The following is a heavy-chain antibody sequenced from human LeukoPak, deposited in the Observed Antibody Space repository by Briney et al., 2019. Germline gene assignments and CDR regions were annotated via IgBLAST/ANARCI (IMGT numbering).Heavy chain of an antibody. CDR1: GFTFSTYW. CDR2: IKEAGSEK. V-gene: IGHV3-7*01. Sequence: GGSLRLSCAASGFTFSTYWMSWVCQAPGKGLEWVANIKEAGSEKYYVDSVKGRFTISRDNAKNSLYLQMNSLRAEDTAVYYCARDLRCSSTSCYTEGWFDPWGQGTLVTVSS. CDR3: ARDLRCSSTSCYTEGWFDP. J-gene: IGHJ5*02. D-gene: IGHD2-2*02.